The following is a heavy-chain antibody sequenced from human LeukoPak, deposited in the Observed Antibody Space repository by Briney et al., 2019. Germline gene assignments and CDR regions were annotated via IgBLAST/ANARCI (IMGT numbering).Heavy chain of an antibody. V-gene: IGHV4-59*01. CDR1: GGSISSYY. J-gene: IGHJ3*02. CDR2: IYYSGST. Sequence: PSETLSLTCTVSGGSISSYYWSWIRQPPGKGLEWIGYIYYSGSTNYNPSLKSRVTISVDTSKNQFSLKLSSVTAADTAVCYCARENYDFDAFDIWGQGTMVTVSS. CDR3: ARENYDFDAFDI. D-gene: IGHD3-3*01.